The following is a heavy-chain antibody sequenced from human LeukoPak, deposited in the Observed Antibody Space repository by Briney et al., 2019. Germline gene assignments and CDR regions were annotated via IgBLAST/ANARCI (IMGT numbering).Heavy chain of an antibody. CDR2: ISSSSSYI. J-gene: IGHJ4*02. V-gene: IGHV3-21*01. D-gene: IGHD1-26*01. Sequence: GGSLKLSCAASGFTFSSYSMNWVRQAPGKGLEWVSSISSSSSYIYYADSVKGRFTISRDNAKNSLYLQMNSLRAEDTAVYYCARDQRWELNALDFWGQGTLVTVSS. CDR3: ARDQRWELNALDF. CDR1: GFTFSSYS.